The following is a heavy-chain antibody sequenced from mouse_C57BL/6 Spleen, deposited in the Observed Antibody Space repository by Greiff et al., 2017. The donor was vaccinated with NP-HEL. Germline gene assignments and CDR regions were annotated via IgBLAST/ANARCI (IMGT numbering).Heavy chain of an antibody. J-gene: IGHJ2*01. CDR3: ARDYYGSSRYFDY. Sequence: QVQLQQPGAELVKPGASVKMSCKASGYTFTSYWITWVKQRPGQGLEWIGDIYPGSGSTNYNEKFKSKATLTVDTSSSTAYMQLSSLTSDDSAVYYCARDYYGSSRYFDYWGQGTTLTVSS. V-gene: IGHV1-55*01. CDR2: IYPGSGST. D-gene: IGHD1-1*01. CDR1: GYTFTSYW.